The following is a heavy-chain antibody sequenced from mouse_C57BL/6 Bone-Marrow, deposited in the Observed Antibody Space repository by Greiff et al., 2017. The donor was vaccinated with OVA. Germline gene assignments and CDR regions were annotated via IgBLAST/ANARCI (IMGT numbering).Heavy chain of an antibody. V-gene: IGHV5-6*01. Sequence: EVKLVESGGDLVKPGGSLKLSCAASGFTFSSYGMSWVRQTPDKRLEWVATISSGGSYTYYPASVKGRFTISRDNAKNTLYLQMSSLKSEDTAMYYCARGYRLVFAYWGQGTLVTVSA. CDR2: ISSGGSYT. CDR1: GFTFSSYG. CDR3: ARGYRLVFAY. J-gene: IGHJ3*01. D-gene: IGHD3-2*02.